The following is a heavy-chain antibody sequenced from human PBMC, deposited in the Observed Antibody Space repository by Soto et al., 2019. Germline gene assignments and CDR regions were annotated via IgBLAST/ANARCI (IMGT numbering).Heavy chain of an antibody. Sequence: PGESLKISCKGSGYSFTSYWIGWVRQMPGKGLEWMGIIYPGDSDTRYSPSFQGQVTISADKSISTAYLQWSSLKASDTAMYYCARAGYCSGGSCRINYYYYGMDVWGQGTTVTVSS. CDR3: ARAGYCSGGSCRINYYYYGMDV. CDR1: GYSFTSYW. D-gene: IGHD2-15*01. J-gene: IGHJ6*02. V-gene: IGHV5-51*01. CDR2: IYPGDSDT.